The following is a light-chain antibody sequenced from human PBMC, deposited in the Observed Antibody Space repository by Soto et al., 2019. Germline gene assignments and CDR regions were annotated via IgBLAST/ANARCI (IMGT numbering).Light chain of an antibody. CDR1: QSISSY. J-gene: IGKJ4*01. Sequence: EIVLTQSPATLSFSPGERATLSCRASQSISSYLAWYQQKPGQAPRLLIYDASSRATGIPARFSGSGSGTDFTLTISSLAPEDFAVYYCQQRSNWLTFGGGTKVDIK. CDR2: DAS. CDR3: QQRSNWLT. V-gene: IGKV3-11*01.